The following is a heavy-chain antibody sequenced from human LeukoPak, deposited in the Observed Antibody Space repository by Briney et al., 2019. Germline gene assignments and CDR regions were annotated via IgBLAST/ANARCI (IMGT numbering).Heavy chain of an antibody. J-gene: IGHJ5*02. CDR2: INADGDA. CDR1: GFTVVNTL. Sequence: PGGSLRLSCTISGFTVVNTLMDWVRQAPGKGPEWVALINADGDAVYADSAKGRFTISRDTSRNMLYLQMNTLRPEDSAIYYCARDLAGRQAWVEFDLWGQGTLVTVSS. V-gene: IGHV3-53*05. D-gene: IGHD3-10*01. CDR3: ARDLAGRQAWVEFDL.